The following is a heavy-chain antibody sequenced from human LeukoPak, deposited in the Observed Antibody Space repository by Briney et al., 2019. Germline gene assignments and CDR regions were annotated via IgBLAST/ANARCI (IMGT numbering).Heavy chain of an antibody. Sequence: SETLSLTCAVSGVSIGSNSYYWGWIRQPPGKGLEYIGSVYSSGSTNYNPSLKRRVTISVDTSKDQFTLQLNSVTAADTAVYYCVRHDGRGGATMGALDSWGRGSLVTVSS. CDR1: GVSIGSNSYY. V-gene: IGHV4-39*01. CDR2: VYSSGST. D-gene: IGHD5-12*01. J-gene: IGHJ4*02. CDR3: VRHDGRGGATMGALDS.